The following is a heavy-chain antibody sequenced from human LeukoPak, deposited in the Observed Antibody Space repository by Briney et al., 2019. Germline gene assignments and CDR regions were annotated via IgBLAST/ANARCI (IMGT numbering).Heavy chain of an antibody. CDR2: IYSGGST. D-gene: IGHD5-24*01. CDR1: GFTVSSNY. V-gene: IGHV3-53*01. J-gene: IGHJ4*02. CDR3: AKADGYHNPGVFGY. Sequence: QTGGSLRLSCAASGFTVSSNYMSWVRQAPGKGLEWVSVIYSGGSTYYADSVKGRFTISRDNSKNTLYLQMNSLRAEDTAVYYCAKADGYHNPGVFGYWGQGTLVTVSS.